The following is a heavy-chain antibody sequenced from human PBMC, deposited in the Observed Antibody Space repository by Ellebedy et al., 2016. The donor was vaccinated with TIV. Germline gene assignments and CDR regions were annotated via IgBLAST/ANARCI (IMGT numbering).Heavy chain of an antibody. CDR1: GFTFSASD. V-gene: IGHV3-73*01. Sequence: GESLKISCAASGFTFSASDMHWVRQASEKGLEWVGRIRSKAKNYATAYAASVQGRFTLSRDDSGNTAYLQMNSLTTEDTAVYYCSRFPDSSGSAWGQGTLVTVSS. J-gene: IGHJ4*02. D-gene: IGHD6-19*01. CDR3: SRFPDSSGSA. CDR2: IRSKAKNYAT.